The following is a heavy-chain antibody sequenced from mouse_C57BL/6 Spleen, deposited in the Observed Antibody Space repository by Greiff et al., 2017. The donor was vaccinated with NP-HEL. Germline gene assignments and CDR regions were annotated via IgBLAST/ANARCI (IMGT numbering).Heavy chain of an antibody. J-gene: IGHJ3*01. D-gene: IGHD2-3*01. V-gene: IGHV1-26*01. CDR2: INPNNGGT. CDR3: ARKGGYYVGFAY. Sequence: EVQLQQSGPELAKPGASVKISCKASGYTFTDYYMNWVKQSHGKSLEWIGDINPNNGGTSYNQKFKGKATLTVDKSSSTASMELRSLTTAESAVYYWARKGGYYVGFAYWGQGTLVTVSA. CDR1: GYTFTDYY.